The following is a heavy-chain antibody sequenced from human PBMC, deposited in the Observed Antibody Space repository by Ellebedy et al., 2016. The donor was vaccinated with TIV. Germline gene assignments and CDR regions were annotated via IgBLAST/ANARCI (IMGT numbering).Heavy chain of an antibody. V-gene: IGHV5-51*01. J-gene: IGHJ6*03. D-gene: IGHD3-10*01. CDR2: IYPGDSDT. CDR1: GYSFTNYW. CDR3: ARKMIRGLDEYSYYMDV. Sequence: PAGSLRLSCKGSGYSFTNYWIGWVRQMPGKGLDWMGIIYPGDSDTRYSPSFQGQVTISADKSISTAYLQWSTLKASETAIYYCARKMIRGLDEYSYYMDVWGKGTTVTVSS.